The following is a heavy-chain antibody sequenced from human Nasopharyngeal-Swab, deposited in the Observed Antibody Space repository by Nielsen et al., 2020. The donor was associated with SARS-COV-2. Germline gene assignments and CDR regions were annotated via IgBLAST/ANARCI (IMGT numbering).Heavy chain of an antibody. V-gene: IGHV5-10-1*01. J-gene: IGHJ5*02. CDR2: IDPSDSYT. Sequence: VRQVPGKGLEWMRRIDPSDSYTNYSPSFQGHVTISADKSISTAYLQWSSLKASDTAMYYCATLTVGGNNWFDPWGQGTLVTVSS. CDR3: ATLTVGGNNWFDP. D-gene: IGHD4-23*01.